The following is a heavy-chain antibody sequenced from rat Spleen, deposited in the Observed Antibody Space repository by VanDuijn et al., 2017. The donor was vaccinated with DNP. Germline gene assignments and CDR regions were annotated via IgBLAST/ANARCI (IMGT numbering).Heavy chain of an antibody. CDR1: GFSLTNYG. Sequence: QVQLKESGPVLVQASETLSLTCTVSGFSLTNYGVIWVRQSPGKGLEWMGIIWGDGNTDYNSALKSRLSINRDTSKSQVFLKMNSLKTDDTGTYYCTRDRGSGYDYWGQGVMVTVSS. CDR2: IWGDGNT. V-gene: IGHV2S75*01. J-gene: IGHJ2*01. D-gene: IGHD4-3*01. CDR3: TRDRGSGYDY.